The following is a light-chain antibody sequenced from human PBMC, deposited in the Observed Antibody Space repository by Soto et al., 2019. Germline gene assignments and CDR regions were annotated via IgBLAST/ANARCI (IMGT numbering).Light chain of an antibody. V-gene: IGLV2-14*01. Sequence: QSALTQPASVSGSPGQSIAISCTGTSSDVGGDYNFVSWYQQHPGKVPKLIIYDVTNRPSGVSNRFSGSKSGNTASLTITGLQAEDEADYYCSSYTRSSTYVFGTGTKLTVL. CDR3: SSYTRSSTYV. J-gene: IGLJ1*01. CDR1: SSDVGGDYNF. CDR2: DVT.